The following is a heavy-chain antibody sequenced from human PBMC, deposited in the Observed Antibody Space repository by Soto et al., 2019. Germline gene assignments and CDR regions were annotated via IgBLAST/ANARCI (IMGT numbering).Heavy chain of an antibody. Sequence: NPSETLSLTCTASGGSISSYYWSWIRQPPGKGLEWIGYIYYSGSTNYNPSLKSRVTISVDTSKNQFSLKLSSATAADTAVYYCARANAPGIAAAGTRLIWFDPWGQGTLVTVSS. CDR3: ARANAPGIAAAGTRLIWFDP. CDR1: GGSISSYY. D-gene: IGHD6-13*01. V-gene: IGHV4-59*01. J-gene: IGHJ5*02. CDR2: IYYSGST.